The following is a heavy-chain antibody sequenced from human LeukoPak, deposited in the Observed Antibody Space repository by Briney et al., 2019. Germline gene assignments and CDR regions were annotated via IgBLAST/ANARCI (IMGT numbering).Heavy chain of an antibody. CDR1: GGSINNRTYY. CDR3: VNYYDSSDYQQPNHFDY. J-gene: IGHJ4*02. Sequence: SETLSLTCTVSGGSINNRTYYWGWIRQPPGKGLEWIGNIHYSGSTYYNPSLKSRFTISVDTSKNQFSLKLSSVTAADTAVYYCVNYYDSSDYQQPNHFDYWGQGTLVTVSS. CDR2: IHYSGST. V-gene: IGHV4-39*01. D-gene: IGHD3-22*01.